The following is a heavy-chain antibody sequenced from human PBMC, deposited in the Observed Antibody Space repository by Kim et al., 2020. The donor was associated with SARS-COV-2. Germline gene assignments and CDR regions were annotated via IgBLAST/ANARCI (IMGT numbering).Heavy chain of an antibody. J-gene: IGHJ5*02. CDR1: GGSISSSSYY. D-gene: IGHD3-3*01. CDR2: IYYSGST. Sequence: SETLSLTCTVSGGSISSSSYYWGWIRQPPGKGLEWIGSIYYSGSTYYNPSLKSRVTISVDTCKNQFSLKLSSVTAADTAVYYCASCRARGYDFWSGYYSSDWFDPWGQGTLVTVSS. V-gene: IGHV4-39*01. CDR3: ASCRARGYDFWSGYYSSDWFDP.